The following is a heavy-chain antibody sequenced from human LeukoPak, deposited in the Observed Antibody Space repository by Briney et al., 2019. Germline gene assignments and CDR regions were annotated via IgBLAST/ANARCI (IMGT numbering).Heavy chain of an antibody. CDR2: ISGSGGST. CDR1: GFTFSSYA. Sequence: PGGSPRLSCAASGFTFSSYAMSWVRQAPGKGLEWVSAISGSGGSTYYADSVKGRFTISRDNSRNTLYLQMNSLRAEDTAVYYCAKGPYSSGWYGDYWGQGTLVTVSS. D-gene: IGHD6-19*01. CDR3: AKGPYSSGWYGDY. V-gene: IGHV3-23*01. J-gene: IGHJ4*02.